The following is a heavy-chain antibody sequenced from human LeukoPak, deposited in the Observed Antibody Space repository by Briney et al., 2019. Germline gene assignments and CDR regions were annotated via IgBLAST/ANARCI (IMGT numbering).Heavy chain of an antibody. Sequence: SETLSLTCAASGGSISSGDYYWSWIRQPPGKGLEWIGYIYYSVSTYYNPSLKSRVTISVDTSKNQFSLKLSSVTAADTAVYYCSGSSTSLTYFDYWGQGTLVTVSS. J-gene: IGHJ4*02. CDR3: SGSSTSLTYFDY. V-gene: IGHV4-30-4*01. CDR2: IYYSVST. D-gene: IGHD2-2*01. CDR1: GGSISSGDYY.